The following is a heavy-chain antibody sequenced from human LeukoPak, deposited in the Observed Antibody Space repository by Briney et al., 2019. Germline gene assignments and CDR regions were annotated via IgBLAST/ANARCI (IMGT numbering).Heavy chain of an antibody. CDR3: ARILNPYCTSTSCAYFDY. CDR2: ISDSSSYI. J-gene: IGHJ4*02. CDR1: GFTFSSYS. D-gene: IGHD2-2*01. V-gene: IGHV3-21*06. Sequence: GGSLRLSCAASGFTFSSYSMNWVRQAPGKGLEWVSSISDSSSYIFYADSVKGRFTISRDNAKNSLYLQVNSLRAEDTAVYYCARILNPYCTSTSCAYFDYWGQGTLVTVSS.